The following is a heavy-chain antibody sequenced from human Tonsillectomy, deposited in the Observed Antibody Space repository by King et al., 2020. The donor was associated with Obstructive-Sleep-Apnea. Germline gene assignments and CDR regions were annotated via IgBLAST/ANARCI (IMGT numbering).Heavy chain of an antibody. Sequence: VQLVQSGGGVVQPGRSLRLSFAASGFTFSSYGMHWVRPAPGKGLEWGAVIWYDGRNKYYAESVKGLFTYFRDNSKNTLYLQMNSLRAEETAVYYCARDRDYYYGSGSYYYYYYGMDVWGQGTTVTVSS. CDR3: ARDRDYYYGSGSYYYYYYGMDV. V-gene: IGHV3-33*01. CDR1: GFTFSSYG. J-gene: IGHJ6*02. CDR2: IWYDGRNK. D-gene: IGHD3-10*01.